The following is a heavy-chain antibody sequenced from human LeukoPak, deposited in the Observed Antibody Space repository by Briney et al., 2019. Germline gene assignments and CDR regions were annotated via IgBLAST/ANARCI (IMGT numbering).Heavy chain of an antibody. J-gene: IGHJ4*02. D-gene: IGHD3-22*01. V-gene: IGHV1-69*13. CDR1: GGTFSSYA. CDR2: IIPIFGTA. Sequence: SVKVSCKATGGTFSSYAISWVRQAPGQGLEWMGGIIPIFGTANYAQKFQGRVTITADESTSTAYMELSSLRSEDTAVYYCTLPYYYDSTLPRYWGQGTLVTVSS. CDR3: TLPYYYDSTLPRY.